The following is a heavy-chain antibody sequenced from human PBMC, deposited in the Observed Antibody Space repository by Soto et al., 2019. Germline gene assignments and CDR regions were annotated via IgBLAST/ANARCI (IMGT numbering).Heavy chain of an antibody. J-gene: IGHJ4*02. Sequence: GGSLRLSCAASGFTFSSYAMSWVRQAPGKGLEWVSAISGSGGSTYYADSVKGRFTISRDNSKSTLYLQMNSLRAEDTAVYYCAKDLGGNYDSSGYYYGLDYWGKGTLVTVS. V-gene: IGHV3-23*01. CDR2: ISGSGGST. CDR3: AKDLGGNYDSSGYYYGLDY. CDR1: GFTFSSYA. D-gene: IGHD3-22*01.